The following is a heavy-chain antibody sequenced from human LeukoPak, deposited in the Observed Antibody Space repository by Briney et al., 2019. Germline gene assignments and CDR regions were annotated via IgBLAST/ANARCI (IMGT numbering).Heavy chain of an antibody. V-gene: IGHV3-30*03. CDR2: ISYAGSDK. CDR3: ARGRQQLVDY. CDR1: GFTFSSHG. Sequence: GGSLRLSCAASGFTFSSHGIHWVRQAPGKGLEWVAVISYAGSDKYYADSVKGRFTISRDNSKNTLYLQMNSLRAEDTAVYYCARGRQQLVDYWGQGTLVTVSS. D-gene: IGHD6-13*01. J-gene: IGHJ4*02.